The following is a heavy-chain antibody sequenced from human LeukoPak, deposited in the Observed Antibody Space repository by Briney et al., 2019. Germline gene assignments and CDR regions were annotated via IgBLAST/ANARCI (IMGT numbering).Heavy chain of an antibody. D-gene: IGHD5-18*01. CDR2: IKSKTDGGAT. V-gene: IGHV3-15*01. J-gene: IGHJ4*02. Sequence: PGGSLRLSCAASRFTFSDAWMSWVRQAPGKGLEWVGRIKSKTDGGATDYAAPVKGRFTISRDDSKNTPYLQMNSLKTEDTAVYYCATERGYSYGSTYFDFWGQGTLVTVSS. CDR1: RFTFSDAW. CDR3: ATERGYSYGSTYFDF.